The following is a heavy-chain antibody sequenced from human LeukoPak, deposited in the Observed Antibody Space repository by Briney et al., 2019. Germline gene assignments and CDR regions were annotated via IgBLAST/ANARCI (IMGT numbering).Heavy chain of an antibody. J-gene: IGHJ4*02. Sequence: PGGSLRLSCAASGFTFSSYSMSWVRQAPGKGLEWVANIKQDGSEKYYVDSVKGRFTISRDNAKNSLYLQMNSLRAEDTAVYYCARDKVDFWSGYYNYWGQGTLVTVSS. CDR1: GFTFSSYS. D-gene: IGHD3-3*01. CDR2: IKQDGSEK. CDR3: ARDKVDFWSGYYNY. V-gene: IGHV3-7*01.